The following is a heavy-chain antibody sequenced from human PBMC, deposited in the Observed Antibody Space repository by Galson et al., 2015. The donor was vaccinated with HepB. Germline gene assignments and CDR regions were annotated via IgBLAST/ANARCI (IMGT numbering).Heavy chain of an antibody. Sequence: SVKVSCKASGYTFTSYAMHWVRQAPGQRLEWMGWINAGNGNTKYSQKFQGRVTITRDTSASTAYMELSSLRSEDTAVYYCARVGSRIAARPSYWYFDLWGRGTLVTVSS. CDR2: INAGNGNT. CDR1: GYTFTSYA. D-gene: IGHD6-6*01. J-gene: IGHJ2*01. V-gene: IGHV1-3*01. CDR3: ARVGSRIAARPSYWYFDL.